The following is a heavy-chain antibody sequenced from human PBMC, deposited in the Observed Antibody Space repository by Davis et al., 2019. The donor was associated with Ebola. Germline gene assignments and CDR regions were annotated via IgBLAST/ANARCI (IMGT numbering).Heavy chain of an antibody. J-gene: IGHJ3*02. CDR2: INTETGNP. Sequence: ASVKVSCKASGYTFTNYAMNWVRQAPGQGLEWMEWINTETGNPMYAQGFTGRFVFSLDTSVRTAYLQISGLRAEDTAVYYCARSTLSQDAFDIWGQGTLVTVSS. D-gene: IGHD2/OR15-2a*01. CDR3: ARSTLSQDAFDI. CDR1: GYTFTNYA. V-gene: IGHV7-4-1*02.